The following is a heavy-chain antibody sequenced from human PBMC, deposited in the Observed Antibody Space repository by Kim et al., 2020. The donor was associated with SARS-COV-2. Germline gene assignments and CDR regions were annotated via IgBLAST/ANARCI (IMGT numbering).Heavy chain of an antibody. D-gene: IGHD2-2*01. CDR3: ATLLYPEYAYYYGLDV. J-gene: IGHJ6*02. CDR2: IHYGGIGRIYHSGST. CDR1: GGSITSSNW. Sequence: SETLSLTCAVSGGSITSSNWWSWVRQPPGKGLEWIGEIHYGGIGRIYHSGSTNYNPSLKSRVTISVDKSKNQFSLKLTSVTAADTAVYYCATLLYPEYAYYYGLDVWGQGTTVTVSS. V-gene: IGHV4-4*02.